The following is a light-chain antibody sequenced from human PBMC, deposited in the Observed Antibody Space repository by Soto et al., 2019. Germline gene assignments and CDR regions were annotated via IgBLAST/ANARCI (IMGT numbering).Light chain of an antibody. CDR3: QQYGRSSGFA. CDR1: QTVDSNY. Sequence: EIVLTQSPGTLSLSPGERATLSCRASQTVDSNYLAWYQQKLGQAPRLLIYEASSRATDIPDRFSGSGSGTDFTLTISRLEPEDFAVYYCQQYGRSSGFAFGPGTRVDI. J-gene: IGKJ3*01. CDR2: EAS. V-gene: IGKV3-20*01.